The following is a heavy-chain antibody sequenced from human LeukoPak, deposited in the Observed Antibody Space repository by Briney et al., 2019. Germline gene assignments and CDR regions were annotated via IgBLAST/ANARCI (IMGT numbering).Heavy chain of an antibody. J-gene: IGHJ4*02. V-gene: IGHV4-61*02. D-gene: IGHD1-26*01. CDR2: IFTSGST. CDR1: GGSISSGSYY. CDR3: ARGFLVGHSPEVYYFDY. Sequence: SETLSLTCTVSGGSISSGSYYWTWIRQPAGKGLEWIGRIFTSGSTNYNPSLKSRVTISVDTSKNQFSLRLSSVTAADTAVYYCARGFLVGHSPEVYYFDYWGQGTLVTVSS.